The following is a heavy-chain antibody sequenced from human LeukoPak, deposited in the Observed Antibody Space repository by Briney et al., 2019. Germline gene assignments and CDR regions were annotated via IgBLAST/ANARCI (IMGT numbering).Heavy chain of an antibody. D-gene: IGHD3-10*01. CDR1: GGSISSGNYY. CDR3: ARALRGSEYYYYMDV. CDR2: IYSSGST. V-gene: IGHV4-61*02. J-gene: IGHJ6*03. Sequence: SETLSLTCTVSGGSISSGNYYWSWCRQPAGKGLEWIVRIYSSGSTNYNPSLKSRLTISLNTSKNQFSLNLTSVTAADTAVYYCARALRGSEYYYYMDVWGNGTTVTISS.